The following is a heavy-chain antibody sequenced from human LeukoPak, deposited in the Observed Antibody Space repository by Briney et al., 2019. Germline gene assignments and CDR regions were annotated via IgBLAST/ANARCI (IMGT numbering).Heavy chain of an antibody. CDR3: AREGQPGYSSGWYVGAFDI. CDR2: IIPILGIA. D-gene: IGHD6-19*01. J-gene: IGHJ3*02. Sequence: SVRVSCKASGGTFSSYAISRVRQAPGQGLEWMGRIIPILGIANYAQKFQGRVTITADKSTSTAYMELSSLRSEDTAVYYCAREGQPGYSSGWYVGAFDIWGQGTMVTVSS. V-gene: IGHV1-69*04. CDR1: GGTFSSYA.